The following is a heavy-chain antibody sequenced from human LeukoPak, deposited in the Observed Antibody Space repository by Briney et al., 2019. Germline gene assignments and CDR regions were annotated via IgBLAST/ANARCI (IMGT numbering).Heavy chain of an antibody. J-gene: IGHJ4*02. CDR3: AKDEITMVRGVTYDY. CDR1: GFTFSSYD. D-gene: IGHD3-10*01. V-gene: IGHV3-30*02. CDR2: IRYDGSNK. Sequence: PGGSLRLSCAASGFTFSSYDMHWVRQAPGKGLEWVAFIRYDGSNKYYADSVKGRFTISRDNSKNTLYLQMNSLRAEDTAVYYCAKDEITMVRGVTYDYWGQGTLVTVSS.